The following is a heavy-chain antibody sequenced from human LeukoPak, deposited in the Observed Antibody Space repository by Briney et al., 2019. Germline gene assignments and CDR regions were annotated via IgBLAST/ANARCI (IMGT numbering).Heavy chain of an antibody. CDR2: IIPIFGTA. J-gene: IGHJ3*02. CDR1: GGTFSSYA. V-gene: IGHV1-69*05. Sequence: GASVKVSCKASGGTFSSYAISWVRQPPGQGLEWMGGIIPIFGTANYAQKFQGRVTITTDESTSTAYMELSSLRSEDTAVYYCARPIVGATLDAFDIWGQGTMVTVSS. D-gene: IGHD1-26*01. CDR3: ARPIVGATLDAFDI.